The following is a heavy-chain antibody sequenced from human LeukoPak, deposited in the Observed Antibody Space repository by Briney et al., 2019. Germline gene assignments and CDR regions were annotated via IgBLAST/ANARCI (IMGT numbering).Heavy chain of an antibody. CDR3: ARGGDIVVVVAATGAFDI. CDR2: IYYGGST. V-gene: IGHV4-39*01. CDR1: GDSISGSSYY. J-gene: IGHJ3*02. D-gene: IGHD2-15*01. Sequence: PSETLSLTCTVSGDSISGSSYYWGWIRQPPGKGLEWIGNIYYGGSTYHNPSLKSRVSISVDTSNNQFSLKLSSVTAADTAVYYCARGGDIVVVVAATGAFDIWGQGTMVTVSS.